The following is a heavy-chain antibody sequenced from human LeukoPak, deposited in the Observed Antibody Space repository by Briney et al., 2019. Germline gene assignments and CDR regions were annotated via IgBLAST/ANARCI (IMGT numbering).Heavy chain of an antibody. CDR3: ARESVAAADY. J-gene: IGHJ4*02. CDR2: ISYDGSNK. D-gene: IGHD6-13*01. Sequence: GGSLRLSCAASGFTFSSYAMHWVRQAPGKGLEWVAVISYDGSNKYYADSVKGRFTISRDNSKNTLYLQMNSLRAEDTAVYYCARESVAAADYWGQGTLVTVSS. CDR1: GFTFSSYA. V-gene: IGHV3-30-3*01.